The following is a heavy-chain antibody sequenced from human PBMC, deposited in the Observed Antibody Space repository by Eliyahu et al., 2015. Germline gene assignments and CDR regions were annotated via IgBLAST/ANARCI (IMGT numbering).Heavy chain of an antibody. CDR2: IYPGDSDT. CDR3: AVSIAAARNGNDYYYGMDV. D-gene: IGHD6-13*01. CDR1: GYSFTSYW. V-gene: IGHV5-51*01. Sequence: EVQLVQSGAEVKKPGESLKISCKGSGYSFTSYWIGWVRQXPGKGLEWMGXIYPGDSDTRYSPSFQGQVTISADKSISTAYLQWSSLTASDTAMYYCAVSIAAARNGNDYYYGMDVWGQGTTVTVSS. J-gene: IGHJ6*02.